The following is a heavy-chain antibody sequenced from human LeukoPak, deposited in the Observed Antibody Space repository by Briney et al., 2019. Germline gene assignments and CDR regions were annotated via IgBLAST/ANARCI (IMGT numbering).Heavy chain of an antibody. J-gene: IGHJ6*03. Sequence: ASVKVSCKASGYTFAGYYMHWVRQAPGQGLEWMGWINPNSGGTNYAQKFQGRVTMTRDTSISTAYMELSRLRSDDTAVYYCAREARYCSSTSCYESYYYYMDVWGKGTTVTVSS. V-gene: IGHV1-2*02. CDR3: AREARYCSSTSCYESYYYYMDV. CDR2: INPNSGGT. CDR1: GYTFAGYY. D-gene: IGHD2-2*01.